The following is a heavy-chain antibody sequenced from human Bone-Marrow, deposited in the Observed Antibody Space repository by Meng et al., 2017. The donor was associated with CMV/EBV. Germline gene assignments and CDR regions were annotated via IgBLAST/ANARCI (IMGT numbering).Heavy chain of an antibody. CDR2: IYSGGST. D-gene: IGHD3-22*01. CDR1: GFTVSSNY. J-gene: IGHJ4*02. CDR3: ARTQYDSSAQDFDY. V-gene: IGHV3-66*02. Sequence: GGSLRLSCAASGFTVSSNYMSWVRQAPGKGLEWVSVIYSGGSTYYADSVKGRFTISRDNSKNTLYLQMNSLRAEDTAVYYCARTQYDSSAQDFDYWGQGTLATVSS.